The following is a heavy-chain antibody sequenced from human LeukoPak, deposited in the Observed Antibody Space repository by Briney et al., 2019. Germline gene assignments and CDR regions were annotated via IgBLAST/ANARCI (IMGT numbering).Heavy chain of an antibody. CDR3: ARDVRSGWYTGYDH. CDR2: IKQDGSEK. V-gene: IGHV3-7*03. Sequence: PGGSLRLSCAASGFTFSSYWMSWVRQAPGKGLEWVANIKQDGSEKYYVDSVKGRFTISRDNAKNSLYLQMNSLRAEDTAVYYCARDVRSGWYTGYDHWGQGTLVTVSS. CDR1: GFTFSSYW. J-gene: IGHJ4*02. D-gene: IGHD6-19*01.